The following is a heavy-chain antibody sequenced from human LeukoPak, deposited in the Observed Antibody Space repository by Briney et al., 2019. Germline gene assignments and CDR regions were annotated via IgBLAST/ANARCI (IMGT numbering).Heavy chain of an antibody. Sequence: GGSLRLSCAASGFTFSSYSMNWVRQAPGKGLEWVSSISSGSSYIYYADSVKGLFTISRDNAKNSLYLQMNSLRAEDTAVYYCARALRGPAGTDYWGQGTLVTVSS. V-gene: IGHV3-21*01. J-gene: IGHJ4*02. CDR3: ARALRGPAGTDY. D-gene: IGHD6-13*01. CDR1: GFTFSSYS. CDR2: ISSGSSYI.